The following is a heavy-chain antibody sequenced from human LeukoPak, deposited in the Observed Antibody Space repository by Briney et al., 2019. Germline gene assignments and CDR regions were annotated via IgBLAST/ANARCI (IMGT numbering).Heavy chain of an antibody. D-gene: IGHD2-15*01. J-gene: IGHJ3*01. CDR3: ARHATPGVSSAFDL. Sequence: SETLSLTCTVSGGSISSNYYYWGWIRQPPGKGLEWIGSIYYRGTTYYNPSLRSRVTTSVDTSKNQVSLKLSSVTAADTAVYYCARHATPGVSSAFDLWGQGTMITVSS. V-gene: IGHV4-39*01. CDR1: GGSISSNYYY. CDR2: IYYRGTT.